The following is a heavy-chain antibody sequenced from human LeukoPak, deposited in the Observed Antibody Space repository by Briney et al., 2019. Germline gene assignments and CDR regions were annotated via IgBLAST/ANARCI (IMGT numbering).Heavy chain of an antibody. CDR1: GGTFSSYA. CDR3: ARVPVLYSSSWYRIYWFDP. J-gene: IGHJ5*02. V-gene: IGHV1-69*01. CDR2: IIPIFGTA. D-gene: IGHD6-13*01. Sequence: ASVKVSCKASGGTFSSYAISWVRQAPGQGLEWMGGIIPIFGTANYAQKFQGRVTITADESTSTAYMELSSLRSEDTAVYYCARVPVLYSSSWYRIYWFDPWGQGTLVTVPS.